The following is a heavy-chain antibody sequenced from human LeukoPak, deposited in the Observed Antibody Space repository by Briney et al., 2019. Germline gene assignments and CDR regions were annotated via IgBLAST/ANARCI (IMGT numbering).Heavy chain of an antibody. CDR2: IYHSGST. V-gene: IGHV4-38-2*02. CDR1: GYSISSGYY. Sequence: SETLSLTCTVSGYSISSGYYWGWIRQPPGKGLEWIGIIYHSGSTYYNPSLKSRVTISVDTSKNQFSLKLSSVTAADTAVYYCAREVTGGDYDPYYFDYWGQGTLVTVSS. D-gene: IGHD4-17*01. J-gene: IGHJ4*02. CDR3: AREVTGGDYDPYYFDY.